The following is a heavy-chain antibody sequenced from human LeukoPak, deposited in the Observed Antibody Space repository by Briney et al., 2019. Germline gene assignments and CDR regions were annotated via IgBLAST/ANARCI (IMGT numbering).Heavy chain of an antibody. CDR1: GYTFNSYG. J-gene: IGHJ4*02. CDR2: ISASNANT. D-gene: IGHD5-18*01. CDR3: ARARGYSYGYSDY. V-gene: IGHV1-18*01. Sequence: SVKVCFTASGYTFNSYGINWVRQAPGQGIEWMGWISASNANTDYAQRFQGRVTMTTDTSTTTAYMELTSLRSDDTAVYYCARARGYSYGYSDYWGQGTLVTVSS.